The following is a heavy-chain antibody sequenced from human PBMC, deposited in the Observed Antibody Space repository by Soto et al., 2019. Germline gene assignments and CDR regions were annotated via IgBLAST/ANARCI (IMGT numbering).Heavy chain of an antibody. CDR2: IKQGGIS. CDR1: GGSFNCY. CDR3: ALWFGDLYNWFDP. J-gene: IGHJ5*02. Sequence: PSETLSLTCAVYGGSFNCYLNWIRQPPGRGLEWIGEIKQGGISKYNPSLMSRATISLDTSKNQFSLRLTSVTAADTAVYYCALWFGDLYNWFDPWGQGTLVTVSS. V-gene: IGHV4-34*01. D-gene: IGHD3-10*01.